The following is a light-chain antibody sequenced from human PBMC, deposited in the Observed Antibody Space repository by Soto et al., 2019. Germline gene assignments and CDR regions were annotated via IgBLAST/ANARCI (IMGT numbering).Light chain of an antibody. J-gene: IGKJ5*01. CDR1: QSVSNS. Sequence: IVMTQSPATLSVSPGERATLSCRASQSVSNSLAWFQQKPGQAPRLLIYDAPNRATGIPARFSGSGSGTDFTLTISSLEPEDFAVYYCQQRSDWITFGQGTRLEIK. CDR3: QQRSDWIT. CDR2: DAP. V-gene: IGKV3-11*01.